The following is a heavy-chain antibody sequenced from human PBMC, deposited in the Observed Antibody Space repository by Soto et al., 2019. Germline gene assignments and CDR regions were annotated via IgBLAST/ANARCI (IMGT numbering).Heavy chain of an antibody. CDR1: GGSISSGDYY. V-gene: IGHV4-30-4*01. J-gene: IGHJ6*02. CDR2: IYYSGST. Sequence: SETLSVTCTVSGGSISSGDYYWSWIRQPPGKGLEWIGYIYYSGSTYYNPSLKSRVTISVDTSKNQFSLKLSSVTAADTAVYYCARVFLQYYYYYGMDVWGQGTTVTVSS. D-gene: IGHD2-21*01. CDR3: ARVFLQYYYYYGMDV.